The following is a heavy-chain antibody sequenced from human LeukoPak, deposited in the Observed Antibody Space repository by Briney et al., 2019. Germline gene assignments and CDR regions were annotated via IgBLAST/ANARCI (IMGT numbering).Heavy chain of an antibody. CDR2: ISAYTATT. V-gene: IGHV1-18*01. CDR3: ARGGTYGPDTAYFGY. D-gene: IGHD3-16*01. CDR1: GYTFTSYG. J-gene: IGHJ4*02. Sequence: ASVKVSRKASGYTFTSYGITWVQQAPGQGLEWMGWISAYTATTKYAQKLRGRVTMTTDTSTSTAYTELRSLRSDDTAVYYCARGGTYGPDTAYFGYWGQGTLVTVSS.